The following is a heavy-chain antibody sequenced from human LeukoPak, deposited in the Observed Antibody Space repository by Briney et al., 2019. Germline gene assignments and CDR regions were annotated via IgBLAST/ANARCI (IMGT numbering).Heavy chain of an antibody. CDR3: ARVSDYGGGIGY. Sequence: SETLSLTCTVSGGFISSYYWSWIRQPPGKGLEWIGYIYYSGSTNYNPSLKSRVTISVDTSKNQFSLKLSSVTAANTAVYYCARVSDYGGGIGYWGQGTLVTVS. J-gene: IGHJ4*02. CDR2: IYYSGST. V-gene: IGHV4-59*01. CDR1: GGFISSYY. D-gene: IGHD4-23*01.